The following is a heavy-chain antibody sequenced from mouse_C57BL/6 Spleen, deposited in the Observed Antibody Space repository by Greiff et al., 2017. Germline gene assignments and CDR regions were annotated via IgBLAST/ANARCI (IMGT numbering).Heavy chain of an antibody. D-gene: IGHD2-5*01. CDR2: ISGGGGNT. CDR3: AIYYSNYDAMDY. Sequence: EVQGVESGGGLVKPGGSLKLSCAASGFTFSSYTMSWVRQTPEKRLEWVATISGGGGNTYYPDSVKGRFTISRDNAKNTLYLQMSSLRSEDTALYYCAIYYSNYDAMDYWGQGTSVTVSS. CDR1: GFTFSSYT. V-gene: IGHV5-9*01. J-gene: IGHJ4*01.